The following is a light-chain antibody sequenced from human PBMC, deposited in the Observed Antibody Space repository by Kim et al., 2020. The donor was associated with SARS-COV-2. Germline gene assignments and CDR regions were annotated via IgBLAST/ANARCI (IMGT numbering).Light chain of an antibody. J-gene: IGKJ4*01. CDR3: QQRSTSNWLT. Sequence: SPGDSAALSGRARQSVGTYLAWYQQRPGLAPRLLIYDAAKRATGTPARFSGSGSGTDFTLTISSIEVEDFGVYYCQQRSTSNWLTFGGGTKVDIK. CDR2: DAA. CDR1: QSVGTY. V-gene: IGKV3-11*01.